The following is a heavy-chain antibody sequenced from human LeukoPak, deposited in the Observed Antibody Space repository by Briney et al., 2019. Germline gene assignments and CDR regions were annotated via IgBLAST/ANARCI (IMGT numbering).Heavy chain of an antibody. CDR1: GYTFTSYV. CDR3: ARGCGAALSPENSDY. J-gene: IGHJ4*02. D-gene: IGHD6-13*01. CDR2: MNPNSGDT. Sequence: ASVKVSCKACGYTFTSYVLNWVRPATGQGLEWLGWMNPNSGDTGYAQKFQGRVTITRNTSINTAYMELSRLRSEETAVYYCARGCGAALSPENSDYWGQGTLVTVSS. V-gene: IGHV1-8*01.